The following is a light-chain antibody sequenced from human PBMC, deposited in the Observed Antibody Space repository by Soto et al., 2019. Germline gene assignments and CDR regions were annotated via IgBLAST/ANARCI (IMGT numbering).Light chain of an antibody. J-gene: IGKJ1*01. Sequence: DIQMTQSPSSLSASVGDRVSVTCRTSQNITKFLNWYQEKPGKAPKVLIYVTSNLENGVPSRFSGSGSGTHFTLSISSLPPEDFATYYCQQTFSAPGTFGPGTGVEVK. CDR1: QNITKF. CDR2: VTS. V-gene: IGKV1-39*01. CDR3: QQTFSAPGT.